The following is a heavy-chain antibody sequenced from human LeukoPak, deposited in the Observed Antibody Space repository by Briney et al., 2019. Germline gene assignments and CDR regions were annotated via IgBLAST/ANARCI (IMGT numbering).Heavy chain of an antibody. V-gene: IGHV4-34*01. CDR2: INYGGDT. Sequence: SETLSLTCAVYGGSFSGYYWTWIRHTLGKGLDWIGEINYGGDTNYNPSLKSRVTISVDTSGNQFSLKMTSVTAADTAVYFCARGDHYDFWSDYYTQTGFFFDRWGQGTLVTVSS. J-gene: IGHJ4*02. CDR1: GGSFSGYY. CDR3: ARGDHYDFWSDYYTQTGFFFDR. D-gene: IGHD3-3*01.